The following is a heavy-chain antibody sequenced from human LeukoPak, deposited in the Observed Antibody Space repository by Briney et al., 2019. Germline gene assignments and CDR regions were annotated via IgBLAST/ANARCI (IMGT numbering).Heavy chain of an antibody. CDR1: GYTFTTYY. J-gene: IGHJ5*02. D-gene: IGHD3-16*01. CDR2: INPSVGST. Sequence: GASVKVSCKASGYTFTTYYVNWLRQAPGQGFEWMGIINPSVGSTSYAQSFQGRITMTRETSTSTVYMELSSLTSEDSAIYYCARGWPASSLVRGTFDPWGQGTPVTVSS. V-gene: IGHV1-46*01. CDR3: ARGWPASSLVRGTFDP.